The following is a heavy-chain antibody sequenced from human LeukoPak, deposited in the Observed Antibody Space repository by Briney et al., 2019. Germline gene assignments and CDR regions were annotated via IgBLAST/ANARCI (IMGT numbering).Heavy chain of an antibody. CDR2: IYYSGST. D-gene: IGHD5-24*01. CDR3: ARHVEMATIAYYYYGMDV. V-gene: IGHV4-31*03. J-gene: IGHJ6*02. CDR1: GGSISSGGYY. Sequence: PSQTLSLTCTVSGGSISSGGYYWSWIRQHPGQGLEWIGYIYYSGSTYYNPSLKSRVTISVDTSKNQFSLKLSSVTAADTAVYYCARHVEMATIAYYYYGMDVWGQGTTVTVSS.